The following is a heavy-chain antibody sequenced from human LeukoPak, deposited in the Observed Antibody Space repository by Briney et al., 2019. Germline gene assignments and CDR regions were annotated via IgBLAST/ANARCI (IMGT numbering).Heavy chain of an antibody. CDR1: GFTFSSYA. J-gene: IGHJ6*03. CDR3: AKSGGRELGSYYYYMDV. Sequence: PGGSLRLSCAASGFTFSSYAMSWVRQAPGKGLEWVSAISGSGGSTYYADSVKGRFTISRDNSKNTPYLQMNSLRAEDTALYYCAKSGGRELGSYYYYMDVWGKGTTVTVSS. V-gene: IGHV3-23*01. D-gene: IGHD1-26*01. CDR2: ISGSGGST.